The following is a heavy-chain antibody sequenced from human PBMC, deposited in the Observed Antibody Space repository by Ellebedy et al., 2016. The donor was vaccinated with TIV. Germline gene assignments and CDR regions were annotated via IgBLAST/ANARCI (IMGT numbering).Heavy chain of an antibody. CDR2: INHSGST. CDR3: ARGSSSGYGLGY. J-gene: IGHJ4*02. D-gene: IGHD3-22*01. Sequence: GSLRLXXAASGFTFSSYAMSWIRQPPGKGLEWIGEINHSGSTNYNPSLKSRVTISVDTSKNQFSLKLSSVTAADTAVYYCARGSSSGYGLGYWGQGTLVTVSP. CDR1: GFTFSSYA. V-gene: IGHV4-34*01.